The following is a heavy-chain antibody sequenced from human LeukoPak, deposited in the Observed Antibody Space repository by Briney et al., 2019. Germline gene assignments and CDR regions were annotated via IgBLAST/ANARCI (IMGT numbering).Heavy chain of an antibody. J-gene: IGHJ6*02. Sequence: PSETLSLTCTVSGGSINNYYWSWIRQPPGKGLEWVGYIYYSGSTNYNPSLKSRVTISVDTSKNQFSLKLSSVTAADTAVYYCARHGKMRQWLVRVSYYGMDVWGQGTTVTVSS. D-gene: IGHD6-19*01. CDR3: ARHGKMRQWLVRVSYYGMDV. CDR1: GGSINNYY. V-gene: IGHV4-59*08. CDR2: IYYSGST.